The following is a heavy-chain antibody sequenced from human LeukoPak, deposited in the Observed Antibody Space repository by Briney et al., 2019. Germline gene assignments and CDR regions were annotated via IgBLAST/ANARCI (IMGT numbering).Heavy chain of an antibody. D-gene: IGHD3-22*01. CDR1: GFTFSGYT. Sequence: GGSLRLSCVASGFTFSGYTVCWGRPAPGKGPEWISAVSARGDKTYYADSVKGRFTVSRDNSKDTLFLQMISLRAEATALYYCARDIHDSSGYYYDYWGQGTLVTVSP. CDR2: VSARGDKT. V-gene: IGHV3-23*01. J-gene: IGHJ4*02. CDR3: ARDIHDSSGYYYDY.